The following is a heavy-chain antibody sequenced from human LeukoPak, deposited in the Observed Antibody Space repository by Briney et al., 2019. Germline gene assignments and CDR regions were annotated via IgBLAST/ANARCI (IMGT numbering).Heavy chain of an antibody. CDR3: ARDLLGWELHYFDY. J-gene: IGHJ4*02. CDR2: ISSSSSTI. V-gene: IGHV3-48*01. D-gene: IGHD1-26*01. Sequence: TGGSLRLSCAASGFTFSSYGMSWVRQAPGKGLEWVSYISSSSSTIHYADSVKGRFTISRDNAKNSLYLQMNSLRAEDTAVYYCARDLLGWELHYFDYWGQGTLVTVSS. CDR1: GFTFSSYG.